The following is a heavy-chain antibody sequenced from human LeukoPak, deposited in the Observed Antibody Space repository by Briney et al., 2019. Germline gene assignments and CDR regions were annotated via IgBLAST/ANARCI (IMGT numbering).Heavy chain of an antibody. CDR1: GFTVSSNY. CDR3: ARTRLLIFDRGYYFDY. CDR2: IYSGGST. J-gene: IGHJ4*02. Sequence: GGSLRLSCAASGFTVSSNYMSWVRQAPGKGLEWVSVIYSGGSTYYADSVKGRFTISRDNSKNTLYLQMNSLRAEDTAVYYCARTRLLIFDRGYYFDYWGREPWSPSPQ. V-gene: IGHV3-53*01. D-gene: IGHD3/OR15-3a*01.